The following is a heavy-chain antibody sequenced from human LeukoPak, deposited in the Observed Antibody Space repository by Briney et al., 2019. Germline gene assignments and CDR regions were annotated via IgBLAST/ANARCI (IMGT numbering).Heavy chain of an antibody. Sequence: PGGSLRPSCVASGFTFSSYTMNWVRQAPGKGLEWVSGISGSGRTTYYADSVKGRFTISRDNSKNTLYLEMNSLRVEDTAVYYCAKEGSSTWTYYFDCWGQGILVTVSS. CDR2: ISGSGRTT. V-gene: IGHV3-23*01. CDR3: AKEGSSTWTYYFDC. D-gene: IGHD2-2*01. J-gene: IGHJ4*02. CDR1: GFTFSSYT.